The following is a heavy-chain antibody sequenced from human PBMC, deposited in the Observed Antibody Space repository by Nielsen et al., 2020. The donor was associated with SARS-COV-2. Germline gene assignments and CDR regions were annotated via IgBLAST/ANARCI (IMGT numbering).Heavy chain of an antibody. J-gene: IGHJ4*02. Sequence: ASVKVSCKASGYTFTGYYMHWVRQAPGQGLEWMGIINPSGGSTSYAQKLQGRVTMTTDTSTSTAYMELRSLRSDDTAVYYCAREPEPPKTYYYDSSGYGYYFDYWGQGTLVTVSS. CDR1: GYTFTGYY. CDR2: INPSGGST. CDR3: AREPEPPKTYYYDSSGYGYYFDY. V-gene: IGHV1-46*01. D-gene: IGHD3-22*01.